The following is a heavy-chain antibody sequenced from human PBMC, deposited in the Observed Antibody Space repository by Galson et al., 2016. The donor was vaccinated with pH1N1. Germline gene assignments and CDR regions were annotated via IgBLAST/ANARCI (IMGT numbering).Heavy chain of an antibody. Sequence: SLRLSCAASGFTFNEYGMNWVRQAPGKGLEWVSGVIWNGGSPGYADSVKGRFTISKDNAKNSLYLQMNSLRAEDTAVYYCARPGNYDGDRRGAFDLWGQGTMVTVSP. D-gene: IGHD4-23*01. V-gene: IGHV3-20*04. CDR2: VIWNGGSP. CDR3: ARPGNYDGDRRGAFDL. J-gene: IGHJ3*01. CDR1: GFTFNEYG.